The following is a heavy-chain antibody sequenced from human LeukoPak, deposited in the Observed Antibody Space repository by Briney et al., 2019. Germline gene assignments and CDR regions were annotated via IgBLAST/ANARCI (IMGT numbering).Heavy chain of an antibody. D-gene: IGHD3-22*01. CDR2: ISAYNGNT. V-gene: IGHV1-18*01. CDR1: GYTFTSYG. CDR3: ARITARITMIVVVPSHAFDI. J-gene: IGHJ3*02. Sequence: ASVKVSCKASGYTFTSYGISWVRQAPGQGLEWMGWISAYNGNTNYAQKLQGRVTMTTDTSTSTAYMELRSLRSDDTAVYYCARITARITMIVVVPSHAFDIWGKGTTVTVSS.